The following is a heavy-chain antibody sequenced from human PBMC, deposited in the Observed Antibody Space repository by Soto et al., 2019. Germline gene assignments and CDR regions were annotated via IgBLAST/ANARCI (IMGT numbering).Heavy chain of an antibody. V-gene: IGHV3-30*18. CDR3: AKVITGTFYYFDY. Sequence: QVQLVESGGGLVKPGGSLRLSCAASGFTFSDYYMSWIRQAPGKGLEWVAVISYDGSNKYYADSVKGRFTISRDNSKNTLYLQMNSLRAEDTAVYYCAKVITGTFYYFDYWGQGTLVTVSS. J-gene: IGHJ4*02. CDR2: ISYDGSNK. D-gene: IGHD1-7*01. CDR1: GFTFSDYY.